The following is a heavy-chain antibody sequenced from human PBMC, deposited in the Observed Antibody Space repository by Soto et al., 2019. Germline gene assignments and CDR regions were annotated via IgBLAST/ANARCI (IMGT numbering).Heavy chain of an antibody. CDR1: GFTFINYD. V-gene: IGHV3-13*01. CDR2: IGTAGDT. CDR3: ARGFSYYDSRSYIGI. D-gene: IGHD3-22*01. J-gene: IGHJ3*02. Sequence: PVGSLRLSCTSSGFTFINYDLHWVRQATGKGLEWVSAIGTAGDTYYPGSVKGRFTISRENAKNSLYIKMNSLRAGDTAVYYCARGFSYYDSRSYIGIRGQGTSVTV.